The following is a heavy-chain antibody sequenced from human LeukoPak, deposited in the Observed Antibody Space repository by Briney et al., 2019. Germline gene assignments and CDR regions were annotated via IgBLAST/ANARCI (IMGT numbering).Heavy chain of an antibody. CDR2: ISGSGGST. V-gene: IGHV3-23*01. J-gene: IGHJ4*02. CDR1: GFTFSSYG. D-gene: IGHD1-26*01. Sequence: GGSLRLSCAASGFTFSSYGMSWVRQAPGKGLEWVSAISGSGGSTYYADSVKGRFTISRDNSKSTLYLQMNSLGAEDTAVYYCAKDAVGGTYVRYFDSWGQGTLVTVSS. CDR3: AKDAVGGTYVRYFDS.